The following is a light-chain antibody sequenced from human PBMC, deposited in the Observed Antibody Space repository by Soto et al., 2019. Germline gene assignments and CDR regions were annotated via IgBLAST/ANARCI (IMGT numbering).Light chain of an antibody. CDR3: QQGYGTPFT. Sequence: DIQMTQSPSSLSASVGDRVSITCRASQSINSYLNWFQQKPGEVPKLLIYTASNLQAGVPSRFSGSQSGTDFTLTISSLQPEDSATYYCQQGYGTPFTFGQGTRLEIK. CDR2: TAS. V-gene: IGKV1-39*01. J-gene: IGKJ5*01. CDR1: QSINSY.